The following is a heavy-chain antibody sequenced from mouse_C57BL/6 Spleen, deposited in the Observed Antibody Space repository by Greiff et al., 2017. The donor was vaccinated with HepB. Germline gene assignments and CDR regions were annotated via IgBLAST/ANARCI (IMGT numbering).Heavy chain of an antibody. CDR3: ATHIDSSGYGY. CDR1: GYTFTSYW. J-gene: IGHJ2*01. D-gene: IGHD3-2*02. CDR2: IDPNSGGT. V-gene: IGHV1-72*01. Sequence: QVQLKQPGAELVKPGASVKLSCKASGYTFTSYWMHWVKQRPGRGLEWIGRIDPNSGGTKYNEKFKSKATLTVDKPSSTAYMQLSSLTSEDSAVYYCATHIDSSGYGYWGQGTTLTVSS.